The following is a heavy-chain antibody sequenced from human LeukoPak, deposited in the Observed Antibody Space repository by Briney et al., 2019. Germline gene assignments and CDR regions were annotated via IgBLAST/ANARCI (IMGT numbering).Heavy chain of an antibody. J-gene: IGHJ6*02. Sequence: GASVKVSCKVSGYTLTELSMHWVRQAPGQGLEWMGWISAYNGNTNYAQNLQGRVTMTTDTSTSTAYMELRSLRSDDTAVYYCARVKRYSGYDYDYYYGMDVWGQGTTVTVSS. CDR2: ISAYNGNT. D-gene: IGHD5-12*01. CDR3: ARVKRYSGYDYDYYYGMDV. V-gene: IGHV1-18*01. CDR1: GYTLTELS.